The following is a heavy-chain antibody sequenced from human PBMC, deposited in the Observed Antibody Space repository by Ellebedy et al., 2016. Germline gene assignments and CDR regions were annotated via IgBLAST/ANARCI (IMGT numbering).Heavy chain of an antibody. J-gene: IGHJ5*02. D-gene: IGHD6-19*01. CDR2: ISYSGST. Sequence: SETLSLTCTVSGGSISTRTYFWGWIRQPPGKGLEWIGSISYSGSTDYAPSLKSRVNISVDPSRNQFSLRLSSVTAADTSVYFCATKIAVAGGIEHWGQGTLVTVAS. CDR3: ATKIAVAGGIEH. V-gene: IGHV4-39*01. CDR1: GGSISTRTYF.